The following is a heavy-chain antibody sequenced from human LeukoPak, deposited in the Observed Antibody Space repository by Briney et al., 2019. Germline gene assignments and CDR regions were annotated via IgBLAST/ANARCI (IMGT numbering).Heavy chain of an antibody. V-gene: IGHV1-2*02. CDR1: GYTFTGYY. Sequence: ASVKVSCKASGYTFTGYYMHWVRQAPGQGLEWMGWINPNSGGTNYAQKFQGRVTMTRDTSISTAYMELSSLRSEDTAVYYCARAHYDILTGPGLDFDYWGQGTLVTVSS. CDR2: INPNSGGT. J-gene: IGHJ4*02. CDR3: ARAHYDILTGPGLDFDY. D-gene: IGHD3-9*01.